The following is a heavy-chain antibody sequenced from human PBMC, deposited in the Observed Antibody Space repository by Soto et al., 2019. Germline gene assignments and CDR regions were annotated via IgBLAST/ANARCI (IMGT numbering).Heavy chain of an antibody. J-gene: IGHJ4*02. Sequence: QVHLQQPCPVLVKPSQTLSLTCTVSGITVISGADDWSCIRQHPGKRLELIGNIYYNVSTYDSPSLQSRVAISLDTSKNQFSLRLISVTAAATAVYYCARYRFSGSKWSKFDYWGQGTLVSVSS. D-gene: IGHD1-26*01. V-gene: IGHV4-31*03. CDR1: GITVISGADD. CDR2: IYYNVST. CDR3: ARYRFSGSKWSKFDY.